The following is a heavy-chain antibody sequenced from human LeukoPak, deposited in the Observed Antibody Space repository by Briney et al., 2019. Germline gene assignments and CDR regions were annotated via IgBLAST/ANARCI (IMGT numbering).Heavy chain of an antibody. V-gene: IGHV1-2*02. CDR3: ASHLYYYDSSGYYPL. D-gene: IGHD3-22*01. Sequence: GASVKVSCKASGYTFTGYYMHWVRQAPGQGLEWMGWINPNSGGTNYAQKFQGRVTMTRDTSISTAYMELSRLRSDDTAVYYCASHLYYYDSSGYYPLWGQGTLVTVSS. CDR2: INPNSGGT. CDR1: GYTFTGYY. J-gene: IGHJ4*02.